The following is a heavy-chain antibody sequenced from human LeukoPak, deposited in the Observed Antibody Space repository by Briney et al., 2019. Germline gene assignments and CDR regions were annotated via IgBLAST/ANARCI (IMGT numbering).Heavy chain of an antibody. V-gene: IGHV4-31*03. CDR2: IYYSGST. CDR3: ARDSLRYYYSSGSIDY. J-gene: IGHJ4*02. D-gene: IGHD3-22*01. CDR1: GGSISSGGYY. Sequence: SETLSLTCTVSGGSISSGGYYWSWIRQHPGKGLEWIGYIYYSGSTYYNPSLKSRVTISVDTSKNQFSLKLSSVTAADTAVYYCARDSLRYYYSSGSIDYWGQGTLVTVSS.